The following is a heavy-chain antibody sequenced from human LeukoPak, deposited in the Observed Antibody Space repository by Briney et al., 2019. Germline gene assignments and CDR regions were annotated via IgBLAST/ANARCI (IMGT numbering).Heavy chain of an antibody. CDR3: ATRRSGSYYFDY. CDR1: GFTFNSYA. D-gene: IGHD1-26*01. CDR2: ISGSGDST. Sequence: GGSLRLSCAASGFTFNSYAMNWVRQAPGKGLEWVSAISGSGDSTYYADSVKGRLTISRDNSKNTLYLQMNSLRAEDTAVYYCATRRSGSYYFDYWGQGTLVTVSS. V-gene: IGHV3-23*01. J-gene: IGHJ4*02.